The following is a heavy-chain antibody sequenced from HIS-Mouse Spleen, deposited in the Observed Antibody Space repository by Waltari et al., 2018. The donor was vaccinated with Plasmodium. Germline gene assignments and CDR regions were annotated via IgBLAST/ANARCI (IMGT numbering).Heavy chain of an antibody. Sequence: AASGFTFSSYSMNWVRQAPGKGLEWVSSISSSSRYIYYADSVKGRFTSSRDNAKNSLYLQMNSLRAEDTAVYYCARDERGGYYFDYWGQGTLVTVSS. CDR3: ARDERGGYYFDY. V-gene: IGHV3-21*01. J-gene: IGHJ4*02. CDR1: GFTFSSYS. D-gene: IGHD3-10*01. CDR2: ISSSSRYI.